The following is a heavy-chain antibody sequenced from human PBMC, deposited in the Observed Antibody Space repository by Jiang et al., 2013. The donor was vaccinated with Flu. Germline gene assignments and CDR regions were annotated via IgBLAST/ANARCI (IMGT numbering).Heavy chain of an antibody. CDR1: GYTFTNYY. J-gene: IGHJ6*02. CDR3: ARSQGLGSSQYYYYGMDV. CDR2: IHPTGGNT. V-gene: IGHV1-46*03. Sequence: SGAEVKKPGASVKVSCKASGYTFTNYYMHWVRQAPGQGLEWMGVIHPTGGNTNYAQKFQGRVTMTRDTSTGTVYMELNSLKSGDTAVYYCARSQGLGSSQYYYYGMDVWGQGTTVTVSS. D-gene: IGHD3-10*01.